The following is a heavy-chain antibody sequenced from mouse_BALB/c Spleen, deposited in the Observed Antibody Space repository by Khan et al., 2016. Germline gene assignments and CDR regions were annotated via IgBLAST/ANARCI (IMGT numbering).Heavy chain of an antibody. J-gene: IGHJ2*01. CDR3: ANGDYFDY. CDR1: GYTFTNYG. Sequence: LVEPGPELMKPGETVKISCKASGYTFTNYGMNWVKQAPGQGLKWIGWINTYTGEPTYAEDFKGRAAFSLETSASTAYLQINNLKYEDTAKTFCANGDYFDYWGQGTTLPVAS. CDR2: INTYTGEP. V-gene: IGHV9-3-1*01. D-gene: IGHD1-1*02.